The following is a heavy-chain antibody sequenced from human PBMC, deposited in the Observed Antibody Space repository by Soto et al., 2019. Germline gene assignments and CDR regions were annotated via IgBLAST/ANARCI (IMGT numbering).Heavy chain of an antibody. V-gene: IGHV4-31*03. D-gene: IGHD7-27*01. CDR3: ARQTLGSRYFDL. Sequence: QVQLQESGPGLVKPSQTLSLTCTVSGGSISGGGYYWTWIRQHPGKGLEWIGYIYYSGNTYYNPSLTSRVTISVGTSKNQFSLKLISVTAADTAVYYCARQTLGSRYFDLWGRGTLVTVSS. J-gene: IGHJ2*01. CDR1: GGSISGGGYY. CDR2: IYYSGNT.